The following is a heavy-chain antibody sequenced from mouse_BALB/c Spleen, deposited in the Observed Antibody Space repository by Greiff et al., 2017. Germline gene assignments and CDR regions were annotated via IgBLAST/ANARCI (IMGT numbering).Heavy chain of an antibody. CDR3: ARDYGNYPFAY. CDR1: GFTFSSFG. CDR2: ISSGSSTI. J-gene: IGHJ3*01. Sequence: EVHLVESGGGLVQPGGSRKLSCAASGFTFSSFGMHWVRQAPEKGLEWVAYISSGSSTIYYADTVKGRFTISRDNPKNTLFLQMTSLRSEDTAMYYCARDYGNYPFAYWGQGTLVTVSA. D-gene: IGHD2-1*01. V-gene: IGHV5-17*02.